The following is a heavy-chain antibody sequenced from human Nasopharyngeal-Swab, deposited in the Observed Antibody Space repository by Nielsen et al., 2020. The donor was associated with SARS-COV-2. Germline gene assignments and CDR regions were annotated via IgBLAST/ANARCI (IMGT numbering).Heavy chain of an antibody. J-gene: IGHJ4*02. CDR3: AKDQGSSSLDY. V-gene: IGHV3-30*18. D-gene: IGHD6-6*01. CDR2: ISYDGSNK. Sequence: GESLKISCASSGFSFSSYVMHWVRQAPGKGLEWVAVISYDGSNKYYADSVKGRFTISRDNSKNTLYLQMNSLRAEDTAVYYCAKDQGSSSLDYWGQGTLVTVSS. CDR1: GFSFSSYV.